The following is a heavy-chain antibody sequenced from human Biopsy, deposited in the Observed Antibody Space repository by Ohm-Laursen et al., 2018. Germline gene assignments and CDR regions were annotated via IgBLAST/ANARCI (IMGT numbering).Heavy chain of an antibody. J-gene: IGHJ2*01. Sequence: SETLSLTCTVSGGPIDSYYWSWIRQPPGKALEWIGYIYFTGRTSYNPSIKSRVTMSVNTSKKQFTLRPSSVTAADTAVYYCAGAGYNPDWNFDLWGRGTRVTVSS. CDR1: GGPIDSYY. CDR2: IYFTGRT. V-gene: IGHV4-59*12. CDR3: AGAGYNPDWNFDL. D-gene: IGHD5-24*01.